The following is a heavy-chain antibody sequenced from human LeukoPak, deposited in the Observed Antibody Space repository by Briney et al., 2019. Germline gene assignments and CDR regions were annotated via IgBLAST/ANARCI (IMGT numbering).Heavy chain of an antibody. Sequence: SQTLCLTCTVSGGSISSGGYYWSWIRQHPGKGLEWIGYIYYSGSTYYNPSLKSRVTISVDTSKNQFSLKLSSVTAADTAVYYCARDRGGLADYYDSSGPAWYFDLWGRGTLVTVSS. CDR1: GGSISSGGYY. CDR2: IYYSGST. D-gene: IGHD3-22*01. J-gene: IGHJ2*01. CDR3: ARDRGGLADYYDSSGPAWYFDL. V-gene: IGHV4-31*03.